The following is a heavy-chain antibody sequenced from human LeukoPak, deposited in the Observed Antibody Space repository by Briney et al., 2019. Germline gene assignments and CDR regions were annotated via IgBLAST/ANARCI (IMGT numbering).Heavy chain of an antibody. V-gene: IGHV4-59*01. D-gene: IGHD5/OR15-5a*01. Sequence: PSETLSLTCTVSGGSISSYYWSWIRQPPGKGLEWIGYIYYTGSTDYNPSLKSRVTMSVDTSKNQFSLKLSSVTAADTAVYYCARSLGYYMDVWGKGTTVTISS. CDR1: GGSISSYY. CDR2: IYYTGST. J-gene: IGHJ6*03. CDR3: ARSLGYYMDV.